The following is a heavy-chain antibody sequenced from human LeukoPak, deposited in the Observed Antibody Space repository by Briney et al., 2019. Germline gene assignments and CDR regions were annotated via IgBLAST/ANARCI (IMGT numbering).Heavy chain of an antibody. CDR3: ASSSWYYFDY. Sequence: GESLKISCKGSGYSFTNFWIGWVRQMPGKGLEWMGIMYPADSNTRYSPSFQGQVTISADKSISTAYLQWSSLKASDTAMYYCASSSWYYFDYWGQGTLVTVSS. J-gene: IGHJ4*02. V-gene: IGHV5-51*01. D-gene: IGHD6-13*01. CDR1: GYSFTNFW. CDR2: MYPADSNT.